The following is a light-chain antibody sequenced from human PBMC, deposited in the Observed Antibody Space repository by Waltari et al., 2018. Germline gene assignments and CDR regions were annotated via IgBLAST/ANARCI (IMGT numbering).Light chain of an antibody. CDR3: QVWDSSSVV. J-gene: IGLJ2*01. CDR1: NIGIKT. Sequence: SYELTQPLSVSVALGQTARITCGGNNIGIKTVHWYQQKPGQAPVLVIYRDSNRPSGIPERFSGSNSGNTATLTISRAQAGGEADYYCQVWDSSSVVFGGGTKLTVL. CDR2: RDS. V-gene: IGLV3-9*01.